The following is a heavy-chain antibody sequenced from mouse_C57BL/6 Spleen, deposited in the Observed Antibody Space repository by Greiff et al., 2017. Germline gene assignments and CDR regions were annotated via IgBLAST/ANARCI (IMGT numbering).Heavy chain of an antibody. D-gene: IGHD1-1*01. CDR2: ILPGSGST. CDR1: GYTFTGYW. V-gene: IGHV1-9*01. CDR3: ARERYYGSSTFYYAMDY. J-gene: IGHJ4*01. Sequence: QVQLKQSGAELMKPGASVKLSCKATGYTFTGYWIEWVKQRPGHGLEWIGEILPGSGSTNYNEKFKGKATFTADTSSNTAYMQLSSLTTEDSAIYYCARERYYGSSTFYYAMDYWGQGTSVTVSS.